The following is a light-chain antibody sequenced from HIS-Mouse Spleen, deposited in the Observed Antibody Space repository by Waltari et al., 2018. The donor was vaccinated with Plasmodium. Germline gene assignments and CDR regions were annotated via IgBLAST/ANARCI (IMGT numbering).Light chain of an antibody. J-gene: IGLJ2*01. CDR3: QAWDSSTAV. Sequence: SYELTQQPSVSVSPGQTASITCSGDKLGDKYACWYQQKPGQSPGLVIYQDSKRPSGVPERFSGSNSGNTATLTISGTQAMDEADYYCQAWDSSTAVFGGGTKLTVL. CDR2: QDS. V-gene: IGLV3-1*01. CDR1: KLGDKY.